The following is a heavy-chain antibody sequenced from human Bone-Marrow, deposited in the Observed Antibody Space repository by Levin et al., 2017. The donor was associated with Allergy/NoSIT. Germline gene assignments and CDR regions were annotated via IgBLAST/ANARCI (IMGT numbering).Heavy chain of an antibody. CDR3: ARSHSGITDY. CDR2: INPNSGGT. D-gene: IGHD1-14*01. J-gene: IGHJ4*02. CDR1: GYTFTGYY. V-gene: IGHV1-2*02. Sequence: GESLKISCKASGYTFTGYYMHWVRQAPGQGLEWMGWINPNSGGTNYAQKFQGRVTMTRDTSISTAYMELSRLRSDDTAVYYCARSHSGITDYWGQGTLVTVSS.